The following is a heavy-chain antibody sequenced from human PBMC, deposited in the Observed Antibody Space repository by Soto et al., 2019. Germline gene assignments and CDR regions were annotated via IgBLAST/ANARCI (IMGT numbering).Heavy chain of an antibody. V-gene: IGHV3-33*01. J-gene: IGHJ5*02. D-gene: IGHD3-10*01. Sequence: QVQLVESGGGVGQPGRSLRLSCAASGFTFSSYGMHWVRQAPGKGLEWVAVIWYDGSNKYYADSVKGRFTISRDNSKNMLYLQMNSLRAEDTAVYYCAREYYGSGNWFDPWGQGTLVTVSS. CDR1: GFTFSSYG. CDR3: AREYYGSGNWFDP. CDR2: IWYDGSNK.